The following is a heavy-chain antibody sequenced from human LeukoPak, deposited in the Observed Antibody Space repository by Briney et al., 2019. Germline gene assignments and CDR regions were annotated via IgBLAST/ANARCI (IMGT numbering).Heavy chain of an antibody. D-gene: IGHD3-10*01. Sequence: SGTLSLTCAVSGCSISSSNWWSWVRQPPGKGLEWLGEIYHSGSTNYNPSLKSRVTISVDKSKNQFSLKLSSVTAADTAVYYCASRTYYYGSGSYYNPNWFDPWGQGTLVTVSS. J-gene: IGHJ5*02. V-gene: IGHV4-4*02. CDR2: IYHSGST. CDR3: ASRTYYYGSGSYYNPNWFDP. CDR1: GCSISSSNW.